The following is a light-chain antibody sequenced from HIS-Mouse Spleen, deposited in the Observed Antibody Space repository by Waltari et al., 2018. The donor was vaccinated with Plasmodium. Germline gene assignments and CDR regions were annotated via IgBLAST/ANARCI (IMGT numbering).Light chain of an antibody. CDR1: ALPKKS. CDR2: EDS. V-gene: IGLV3-10*01. J-gene: IGLJ3*02. Sequence: SYELTQPPSVSVSPGQTARITCSGDALPKKSAYWYQQKSGQAPVLVIYEDSKRPSGIPERFAGSSSGTMATVTISGDQGEDEADCYCYSTDSSGNHRVFGGGTKLTVL. CDR3: YSTDSSGNHRV.